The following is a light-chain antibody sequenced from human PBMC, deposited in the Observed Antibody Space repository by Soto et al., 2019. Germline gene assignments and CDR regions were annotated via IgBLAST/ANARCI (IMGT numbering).Light chain of an antibody. CDR3: AAWDDSLNGVI. V-gene: IGLV1-44*01. CDR1: SSNIGTYS. CDR2: SSN. J-gene: IGLJ2*01. Sequence: QSVLTQPPSASGTPGQRVTISCSGSSSNIGTYSVNWYQQLPGTAPKLLIYSSNQRPSGVPDRFSGSKSGTSASLAISGLQSEHEADYYCAAWDDSLNGVIFGGGTQLTVL.